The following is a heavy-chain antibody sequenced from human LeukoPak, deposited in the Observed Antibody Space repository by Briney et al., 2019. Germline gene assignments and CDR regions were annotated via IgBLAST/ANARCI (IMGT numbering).Heavy chain of an antibody. CDR3: ARTSVLRFLEWFANWFDP. D-gene: IGHD3-3*01. Sequence: SETLSLTCTVSGGSISSGDYYWSWIRQPPGKGLEWIGYIYYSGSTYYNPSLKSRVTISVDTSKNQFSLKLSSVTAADTAVYDCARTSVLRFLEWFANWFDPWGQGTLVTVSS. V-gene: IGHV4-30-4*01. CDR1: GGSISSGDYY. CDR2: IYYSGST. J-gene: IGHJ5*02.